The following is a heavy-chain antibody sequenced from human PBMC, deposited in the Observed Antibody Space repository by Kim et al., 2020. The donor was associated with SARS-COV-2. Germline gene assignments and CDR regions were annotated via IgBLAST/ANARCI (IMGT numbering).Heavy chain of an antibody. CDR1: GFTFSSYG. Sequence: GGSLRLSCAASGFTFSSYGMHWVRQAPGKGLEWVAVISYDGSNKYYADSVKGRFTISRDNSKNTLYLQMNSLRAEDTAVYYCAKLRQQLVTDPLRYYYYGMDVWGQGTTVTVSS. J-gene: IGHJ6*02. V-gene: IGHV3-30*18. CDR3: AKLRQQLVTDPLRYYYYGMDV. CDR2: ISYDGSNK. D-gene: IGHD6-13*01.